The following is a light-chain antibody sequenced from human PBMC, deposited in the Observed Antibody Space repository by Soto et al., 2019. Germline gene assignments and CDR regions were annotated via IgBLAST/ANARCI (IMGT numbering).Light chain of an antibody. CDR1: QSVISY. J-gene: IGKJ2*01. CDR2: DAS. V-gene: IGKV3-11*01. Sequence: EIVLTQSPATLSLSPGERATLSCRASQSVISYLAWYQHKPGQSPRLLIYDASNRATGIPARFSGSGSWTDFTLTISSLEPEDFAVYDCQQRSNWPRGTFGQGTKLAI. CDR3: QQRSNWPRGT.